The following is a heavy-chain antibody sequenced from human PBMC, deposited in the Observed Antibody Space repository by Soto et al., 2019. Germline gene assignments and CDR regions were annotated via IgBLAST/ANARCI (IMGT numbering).Heavy chain of an antibody. CDR2: ISSSSSYI. J-gene: IGHJ6*03. CDR3: ARDPLVVRPRASPTVKYYYYMDV. CDR1: GFTFSSYS. D-gene: IGHD6-6*01. V-gene: IGHV3-21*01. Sequence: PGGSLRLSCAASGFTFSSYSMNWVRQAPGKGLEWVSSISSSSSYIYYADSVKGRFTISRDNAKNSLYLQMNSLRAEDTAVYYCARDPLVVRPRASPTVKYYYYMDVWGKGTTVTVSS.